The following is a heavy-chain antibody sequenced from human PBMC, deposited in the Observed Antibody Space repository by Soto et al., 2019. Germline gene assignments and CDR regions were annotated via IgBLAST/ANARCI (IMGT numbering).Heavy chain of an antibody. D-gene: IGHD1-1*01. CDR1: GYLFTDYG. J-gene: IGHJ4*02. Sequence: QVHLVQSGPEVKNPGASIKVSCKSSGYLFTDYGIAWVRQAPGKGLEWMGWINVFNGDPRYAPDFQGRVTMTKATSTNTASMELRSLRSDDTAVYFCVRVRRGQLDFWGQGSLVTVSS. CDR3: VRVRRGQLDF. CDR2: INVFNGDP. V-gene: IGHV1-18*01.